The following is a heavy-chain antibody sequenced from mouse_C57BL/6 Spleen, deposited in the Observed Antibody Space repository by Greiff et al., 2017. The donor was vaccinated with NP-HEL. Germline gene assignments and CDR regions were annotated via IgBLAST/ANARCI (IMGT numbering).Heavy chain of an antibody. CDR2: IYPSSGNT. J-gene: IGHJ3*01. D-gene: IGHD4-1*01. V-gene: IGHV1-81*01. CDR3: ARLGGLAY. CDR1: GYTFTSYG. Sequence: VKLQQSGAELARPGASVKLSCKASGYTFTSYGISWVKQSPGQGLEWIGDIYPSSGNTYYTEKFKGKATLTADKSSSTAYRELRSLTSEDSAVYVCARLGGLAYWGQGTLVTVSA.